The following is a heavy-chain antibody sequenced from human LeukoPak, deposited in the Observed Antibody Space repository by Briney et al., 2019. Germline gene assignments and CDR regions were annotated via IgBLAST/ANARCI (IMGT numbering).Heavy chain of an antibody. J-gene: IGHJ5*01. D-gene: IGHD3-9*01. CDR2: INHSGSS. V-gene: IGHV4-34*01. CDR3: ARAPSRYDVLTGYYGGWFDS. CDR1: GVSFSGYD. Sequence: PSETLSLTCAVYGVSFSGYDWSWIRQPPGKGLEWIGEINHSGSSNYNPSLKSRVTISVDTSKNQFSLKLSSVTAADMAVYYCARAPSRYDVLTGYYGGWFDSWGQGTLVTVSS.